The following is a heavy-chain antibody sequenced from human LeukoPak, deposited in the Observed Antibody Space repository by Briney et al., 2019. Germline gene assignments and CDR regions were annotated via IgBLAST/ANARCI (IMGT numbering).Heavy chain of an antibody. CDR1: GFTFSTFE. V-gene: IGHV3-48*03. D-gene: IGHD1-26*01. CDR2: ISSSGSPI. Sequence: TGRSLRLSCVTSGFTFSTFEMAWVRQAPGKGLEFVSYISSSGSPIVYTDSVKGRFTISRDDAKNSLFLQMNSLTAEDTAVYFCAGGPQYSGSYAYWGQGTLVTVSS. J-gene: IGHJ4*02. CDR3: AGGPQYSGSYAY.